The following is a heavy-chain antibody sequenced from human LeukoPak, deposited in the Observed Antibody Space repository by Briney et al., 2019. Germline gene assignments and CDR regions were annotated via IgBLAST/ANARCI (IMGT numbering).Heavy chain of an antibody. V-gene: IGHV3-23*01. Sequence: GGSLRLSCAASGFTVSGYAMSWVRQAPGKGLEWVSAISGSGGSTYYADSVKGRFTISRDNSKNTLYLQMNSLRAEDTAVYYCAKDFGFVVTGTVDYWGQETLVTVSS. CDR3: AKDFGFVVTGTVDY. CDR1: GFTVSGYA. J-gene: IGHJ4*02. CDR2: ISGSGGST. D-gene: IGHD2-15*01.